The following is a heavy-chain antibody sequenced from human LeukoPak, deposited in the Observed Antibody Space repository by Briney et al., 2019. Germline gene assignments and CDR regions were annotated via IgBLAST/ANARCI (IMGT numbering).Heavy chain of an antibody. Sequence: GGSLRLSCAASGFTFDDYGMSWVRQAPGKGLEWVSGINWNGGSTGYADSVKGRFTISRDNAKNSLYLQMNSLRAEDTALYYCARLGTRYCTSTSCHSQFDFWGQGTLVTVSS. J-gene: IGHJ4*02. V-gene: IGHV3-20*04. D-gene: IGHD2-2*01. CDR3: ARLGTRYCTSTSCHSQFDF. CDR2: INWNGGST. CDR1: GFTFDDYG.